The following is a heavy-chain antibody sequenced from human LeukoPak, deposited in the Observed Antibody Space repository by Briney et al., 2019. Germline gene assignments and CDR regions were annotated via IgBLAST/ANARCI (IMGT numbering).Heavy chain of an antibody. CDR3: AKDHSSSWSNFDY. D-gene: IGHD6-13*01. J-gene: IGHJ4*02. V-gene: IGHV3-33*06. CDR2: IWYDGSNK. CDR1: GFTFSSYG. Sequence: PGESLRLSCAASGFTFSSYGMHWVRQAPGKGLEWVAVIWYDGSNKYYADSVKGRFTISRDNSKNTLYLQMNSLRAEDTAVYYCAKDHSSSWSNFDYWGQGTLVTVSS.